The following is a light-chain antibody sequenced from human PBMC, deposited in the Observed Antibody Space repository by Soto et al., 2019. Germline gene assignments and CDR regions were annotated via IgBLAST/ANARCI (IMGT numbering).Light chain of an antibody. V-gene: IGKV1-33*01. CDR1: QDISNY. Sequence: DIQMTQSPSSLSASVADRVTITCQASQDISNYLHWYQQKPGKAPKLLIYDASNLETGVPSRFSGSGSGTDFTFTISSLQPEDIATYYCQQYDNLPLTFGGGTKVDI. J-gene: IGKJ4*01. CDR3: QQYDNLPLT. CDR2: DAS.